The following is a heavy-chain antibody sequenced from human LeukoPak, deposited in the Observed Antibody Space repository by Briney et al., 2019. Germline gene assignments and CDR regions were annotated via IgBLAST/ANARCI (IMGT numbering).Heavy chain of an antibody. Sequence: SETLSLTCAVYGGSFSGYYWSWIRQPPGKGLDGIGGINHSVSTNYNPSLKSRVTISVATSKNQFSLKLSSVTAADTAVYYCARWEGGSYYDFDYWGQGTLVTVSS. CDR3: ARWEGGSYYDFDY. V-gene: IGHV4-34*01. J-gene: IGHJ4*02. CDR2: INHSVST. D-gene: IGHD1-26*01. CDR1: GGSFSGYY.